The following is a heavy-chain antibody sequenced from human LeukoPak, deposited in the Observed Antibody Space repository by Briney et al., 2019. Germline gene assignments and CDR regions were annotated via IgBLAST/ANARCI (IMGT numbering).Heavy chain of an antibody. V-gene: IGHV3-7*01. J-gene: IGHJ6*03. CDR3: ARASRSSGYYSYYYYMDV. D-gene: IGHD3-22*01. Sequence: AGYLRLSCAASGFTFSSYWMSWVRQAPGKGLEWVANIKQDGSEKYYVDSVKGRFTISRDNAKNSLYLQMNSLRAEDTAVYYCARASRSSGYYSYYYYMDVWGKRTTVTVSS. CDR2: IKQDGSEK. CDR1: GFTFSSYW.